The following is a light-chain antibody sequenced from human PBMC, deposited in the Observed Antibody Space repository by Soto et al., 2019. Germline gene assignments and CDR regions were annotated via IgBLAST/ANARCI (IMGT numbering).Light chain of an antibody. CDR2: EVN. CDR3: SSKTSSRTPFV. J-gene: IGLJ1*01. Sequence: SVLTQPASVSGSPGQSITISCTGTSSDVGGYNYVSWYQQHPDNAPRLMIYEVNNRPSGAPNRFSGSKSGNTASLTISGLQAEDEADYYCSSKTSSRTPFVFGTGTKVTVL. CDR1: SSDVGGYNY. V-gene: IGLV2-14*01.